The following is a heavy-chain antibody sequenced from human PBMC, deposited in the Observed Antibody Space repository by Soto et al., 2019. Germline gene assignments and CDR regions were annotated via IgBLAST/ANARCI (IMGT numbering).Heavy chain of an antibody. CDR2: ISAYNGNA. CDR3: AREKYYYDSSGPHLDY. V-gene: IGHV1-18*01. D-gene: IGHD3-22*01. CDR1: GYTFTSYG. J-gene: IGHJ4*02. Sequence: ASAKVSCKASGYTFTSYGISWVRQAPGQGLEWMGWISAYNGNANYAQKLQGRVTMTTDTSTSTAYMELRSLRSDDTAVYYCAREKYYYDSSGPHLDYWGQGTLVTVSS.